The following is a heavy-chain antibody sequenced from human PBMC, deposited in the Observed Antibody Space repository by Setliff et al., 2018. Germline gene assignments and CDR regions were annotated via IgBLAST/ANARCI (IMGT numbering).Heavy chain of an antibody. CDR3: ARGGGYWSYFEF. Sequence: PSETLSLTCTNSGGPINSDRYYWGWIRQPPGKGLEWIGYIYSSGRTNYNPSLKSRVTISVDTYNNQFSLEVLSLTAADTAVYYCARGGGYWSYFEFWGPGSPVTFSS. CDR1: GGPINSDRYY. CDR2: IYSSGRT. V-gene: IGHV4-61*05. D-gene: IGHD2-21*02. J-gene: IGHJ4*02.